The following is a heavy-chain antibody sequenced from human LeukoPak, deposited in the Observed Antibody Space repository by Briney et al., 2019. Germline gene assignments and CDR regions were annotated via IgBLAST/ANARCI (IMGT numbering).Heavy chain of an antibody. V-gene: IGHV3-64*01. CDR2: ISGNGGST. J-gene: IGHJ4*02. D-gene: IGHD2-21*01. CDR1: GFSFSTYG. Sequence: GGSLRLSCAASGFSFSTYGMHWVRQAPGKGLEYVSAISGNGGSTYYANSVKGRFTISRDNSKNTLYLQMNSLRAEDTAVYYCARNIPVTRWGYWGQGTLVTVSS. CDR3: ARNIPVTRWGY.